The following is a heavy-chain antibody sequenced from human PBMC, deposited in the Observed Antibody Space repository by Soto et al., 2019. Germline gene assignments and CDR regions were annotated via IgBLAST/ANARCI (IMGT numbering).Heavy chain of an antibody. D-gene: IGHD2-2*01. CDR3: ARDQIYCISTSCLSKRYYYYGMDA. CDR2: INSDGSST. V-gene: IGHV3-74*01. Sequence: GGSLRLSCAASGFTFSSYWMHWVRQAPGKGLVWVSRINSDGSSTSYADSVKGRFTISRDNAKNTLYLQMNSLRAEDTAVYYCARDQIYCISTSCLSKRYYYYGMDAWGQGTTVTVSS. J-gene: IGHJ6*02. CDR1: GFTFSSYW.